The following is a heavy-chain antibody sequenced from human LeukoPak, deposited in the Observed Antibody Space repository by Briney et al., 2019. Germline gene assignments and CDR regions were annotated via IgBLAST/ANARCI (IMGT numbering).Heavy chain of an antibody. J-gene: IGHJ4*02. CDR1: GFTFKNYG. CDR3: AKDRGSGYHYFDY. D-gene: IGHD3-22*01. V-gene: IGHV3-23*01. CDR2: ISGTGANT. Sequence: GGSLRLSCAASGFTFKNYGMSWVRQAPGKGLEWVSDISGTGANTYYADSVKGRFTISRDNSKNTLYLQMNSLRAEDTAVYYCAKDRGSGYHYFDYWGQGTLVTVSS.